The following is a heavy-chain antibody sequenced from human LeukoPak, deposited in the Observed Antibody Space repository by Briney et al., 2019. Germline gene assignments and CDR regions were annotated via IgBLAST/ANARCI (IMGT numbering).Heavy chain of an antibody. CDR1: GFTFSSYA. J-gene: IGHJ4*02. CDR2: ISDTGGTT. D-gene: IGHD2-2*01. CDR3: ARKYCTSTKCYHVDY. V-gene: IGHV3-23*01. Sequence: GGSLRLSCAASGFTFSSYAMNWVRQAPGKGLEWVSSISDTGGTTYYTDSVKGRFTISRDNSKNTLYLQMNSLRAEDTAVYYCARKYCTSTKCYHVDYWGPGTLVTVSS.